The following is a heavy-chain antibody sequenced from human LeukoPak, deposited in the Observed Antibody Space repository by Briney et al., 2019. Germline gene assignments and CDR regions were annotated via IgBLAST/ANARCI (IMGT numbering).Heavy chain of an antibody. D-gene: IGHD1-26*01. J-gene: IGHJ4*02. CDR1: GYTFTSYA. Sequence: ASVNVSCKASGYTFTSYAMHWVRQAPGQRLEWMGWINAGNGNTKYSQKFQGRVTITRDTSASTAYMELSSLRSEDTAVYYCAREGWELLEVYFDYWGQGTLVTVSS. V-gene: IGHV1-3*01. CDR3: AREGWELLEVYFDY. CDR2: INAGNGNT.